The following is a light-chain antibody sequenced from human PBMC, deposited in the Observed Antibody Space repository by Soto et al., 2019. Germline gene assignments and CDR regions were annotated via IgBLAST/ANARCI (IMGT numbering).Light chain of an antibody. CDR1: QSVGTF. J-gene: IGKJ1*01. Sequence: EIWLTQSPATLSLSPGERATLSCRASQSVGTFFAWYKQKPGQAPRLLIYDASNRATGIPARLSGSGSGTEFTLTISSLAPEDFAVYYCQQYGSSRTFGHGTKVDI. CDR2: DAS. CDR3: QQYGSSRT. V-gene: IGKV3-11*01.